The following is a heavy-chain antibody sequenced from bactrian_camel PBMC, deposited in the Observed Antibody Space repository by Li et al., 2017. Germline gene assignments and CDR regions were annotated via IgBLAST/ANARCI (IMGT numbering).Heavy chain of an antibody. V-gene: IGHV3S53*01. Sequence: HVQLVESGGGSVQTGGRLKLSCSTRGYIDSRDCLVWYRQTSGKGREGVASVDNAGHETYAESVKGRFRLSRNNAKTTMYLEMNNLQPEDAGVYYCGLASIPQYVACVHDYQFLESGQGTQVTVS. D-gene: IGHD1*01. J-gene: IGHJ4*01. CDR2: VDNAGHE. CDR1: GYIDSRDC.